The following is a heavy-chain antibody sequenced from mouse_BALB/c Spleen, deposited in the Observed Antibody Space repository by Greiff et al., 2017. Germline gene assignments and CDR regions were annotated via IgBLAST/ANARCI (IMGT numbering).Heavy chain of an antibody. D-gene: IGHD2-3*01. CDR3: ARGRGYSWFAY. CDR1: GYNFTSYW. J-gene: IGHJ3*01. CDR2: IYPGSGST. Sequence: VQLHQPGAELVKPGTSVKLSCKASGYNFTSYWINWVKLRPGQGLEWIGDIYPGSGSTNYNEKFKSKATLTVDTSSSTAYMQLSSLASEDSALYYCARGRGYSWFAYWGQGTLVTVSA. V-gene: IGHV1-55*01.